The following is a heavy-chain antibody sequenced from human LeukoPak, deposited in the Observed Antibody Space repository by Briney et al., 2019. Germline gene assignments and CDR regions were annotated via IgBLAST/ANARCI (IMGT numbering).Heavy chain of an antibody. CDR2: INQNGITT. CDR3: TRVGYIDEGIDY. CDR1: GFIFRNYR. D-gene: IGHD5-24*01. V-gene: IGHV3-74*01. Sequence: PGGSLRLSCAASGFIFRNYRMHWVRQAPGKGLVWVARINQNGITTTYTDSVKGRFTISRDNAKNTLYLQMNSLRAEDTAIYYCTRVGYIDEGIDYWGQGTLVTVSS. J-gene: IGHJ4*02.